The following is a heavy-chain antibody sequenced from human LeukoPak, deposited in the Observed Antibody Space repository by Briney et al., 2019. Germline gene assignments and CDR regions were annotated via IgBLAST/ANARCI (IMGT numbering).Heavy chain of an antibody. CDR1: GGSISNYY. J-gene: IGHJ4*02. D-gene: IGHD6-19*01. Sequence: SQTLSLTCTVSGGSISNYYWNWIRQPAGKGLEWIGRLYTTGSTNYNPSLKGRVTMSVDTSNNQFSLKLSSVTAADTAVYYCARGAGKSSAWYNWGQGTLVSVSS. V-gene: IGHV4-4*07. CDR3: ARGAGKSSAWYN. CDR2: LYTTGST.